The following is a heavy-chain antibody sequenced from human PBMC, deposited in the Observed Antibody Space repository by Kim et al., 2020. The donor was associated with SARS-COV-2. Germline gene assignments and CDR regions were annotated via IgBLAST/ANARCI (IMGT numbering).Heavy chain of an antibody. Sequence: GGSLRLSCAASGFTFSSYAMHWVRQAPGKGLEWVAVISYDGSNKYYADSVKGRFTISRDNSKNTLYLQMNSLRAEDTAVYYCARTFRGSGSYYTPDGLYYYYGMDVWGQGTTVTVSS. CDR3: ARTFRGSGSYYTPDGLYYYYGMDV. D-gene: IGHD3-10*01. J-gene: IGHJ6*02. V-gene: IGHV3-30*04. CDR1: GFTFSSYA. CDR2: ISYDGSNK.